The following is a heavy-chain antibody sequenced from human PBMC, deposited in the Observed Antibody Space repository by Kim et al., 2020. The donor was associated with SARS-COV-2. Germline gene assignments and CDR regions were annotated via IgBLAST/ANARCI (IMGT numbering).Heavy chain of an antibody. Sequence: GGSLRLSCAASGFTFSSYGMHWVLQAPGKGLEWVAVISYDGSNKYYADSVKGRFTISRDNSKNTLYLQMNSLRAEDTAVYYCAKDGSGSLIGGMDVWGQGTTVTVSS. J-gene: IGHJ6*02. CDR2: ISYDGSNK. CDR3: AKDGSGSLIGGMDV. D-gene: IGHD3-10*01. CDR1: GFTFSSYG. V-gene: IGHV3-30*18.